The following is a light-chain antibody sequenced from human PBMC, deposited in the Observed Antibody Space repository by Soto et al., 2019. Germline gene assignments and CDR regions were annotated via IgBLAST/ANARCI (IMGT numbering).Light chain of an antibody. V-gene: IGLV2-14*03. Sequence: QSALTQPASVSGSPGQSITISCTGTSSDVGGYHYVSWYQHHPGKAPKLMIYDVSNRPSGVSNRFSGSKSGNTASLTISGLQAEDEADYYCSSYTISSRHVFGSGTKVTVL. CDR2: DVS. CDR1: SSDVGGYHY. J-gene: IGLJ6*01. CDR3: SSYTISSRHV.